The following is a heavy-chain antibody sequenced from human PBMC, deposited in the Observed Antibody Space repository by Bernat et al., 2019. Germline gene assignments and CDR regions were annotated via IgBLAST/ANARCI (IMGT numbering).Heavy chain of an antibody. Sequence: QVQLVQSGAEVKKPGASVKVSCKASGYTFTSYTIHWVRQAPGQGLEWMGWSNAGNGNTKYSQRFQGRVTNTRDITASAAYMELSSLRSEGTAVYYCAREGFMITFAGVKPFDPWGQGTLVTVSS. CDR1: GYTFTSYT. CDR3: AREGFMITFAGVKPFDP. CDR2: SNAGNGNT. J-gene: IGHJ5*02. V-gene: IGHV1-3*01. D-gene: IGHD3-16*01.